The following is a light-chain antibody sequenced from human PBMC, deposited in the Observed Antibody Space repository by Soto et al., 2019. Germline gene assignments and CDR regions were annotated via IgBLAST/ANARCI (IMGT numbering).Light chain of an antibody. Sequence: IPMTLSPYTLSASVGARVTITCRASQSINSWLAWYQQKPGKAPKLLIYEASTLERGVPSRFGGSGSGTEFTLTISSLQSDDFAAYCCQQYNSYSWTFGQGTKVDIK. V-gene: IGKV1-5*03. CDR2: EAS. CDR3: QQYNSYSWT. CDR1: QSINSW. J-gene: IGKJ1*01.